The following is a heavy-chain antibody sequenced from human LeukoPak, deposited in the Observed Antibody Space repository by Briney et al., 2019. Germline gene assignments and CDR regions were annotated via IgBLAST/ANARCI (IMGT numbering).Heavy chain of an antibody. D-gene: IGHD1-14*01. Sequence: GSLRLSCAASGFTFSSYGMHWVRQAPGKGLEWVANIKQDGSEKYYVDSVKGRFTISRDNAKNSLYLQMNSLRAEDTAVYYCARHNRYFDYWGQGTLVTVSS. J-gene: IGHJ4*02. CDR3: ARHNRYFDY. V-gene: IGHV3-7*03. CDR2: IKQDGSEK. CDR1: GFTFSSYG.